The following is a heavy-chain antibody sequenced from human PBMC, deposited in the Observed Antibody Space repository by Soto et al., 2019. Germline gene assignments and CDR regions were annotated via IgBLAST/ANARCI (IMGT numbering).Heavy chain of an antibody. CDR2: IYYSGST. V-gene: IGHV4-61*01. J-gene: IGHJ3*02. CDR3: ARISPGYAFDI. Sequence: SDTLYLTCTVSGCSVISGSYYCSWIRQPPGKGKEWIGYIYYSGSTNYNTSLKRRANISVDTSKNQFSLNLSSVTAADTAVYYCARISPGYAFDIWGQGTMVT. D-gene: IGHD3-10*01. CDR1: GCSVISGSYY.